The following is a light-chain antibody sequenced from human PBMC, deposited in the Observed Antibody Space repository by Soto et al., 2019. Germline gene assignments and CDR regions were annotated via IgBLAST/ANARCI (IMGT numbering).Light chain of an antibody. J-gene: IGKJ2*01. Sequence: EIVMTQSPATLSVSPGERATLSCGASQSVSREVAWYQQKPGQPPRLLIYSASTRATGVPARFSGSGSETEFSLTISSLQSEDFAVYYCQQSKNWPPEYTFGQGTKLEI. CDR1: QSVSRE. CDR2: SAS. CDR3: QQSKNWPPEYT. V-gene: IGKV3-15*01.